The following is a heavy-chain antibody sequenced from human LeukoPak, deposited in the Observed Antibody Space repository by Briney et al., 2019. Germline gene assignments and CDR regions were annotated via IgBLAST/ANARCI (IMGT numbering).Heavy chain of an antibody. J-gene: IGHJ4*02. V-gene: IGHV3-64D*06. CDR3: ARDRGKDYFGD. CDR2: LYSRGTST. D-gene: IGHD4-23*01. CDR1: GFTVTNYA. Sequence: GALRLSCLASGFTVTNYAMHWVRQAPGKGLDYVSVLYSRGTSTYYADSVKGRFTVSRDSSKNTLYLQMSSLRIEDTAIYYCARDRGKDYFGDWGQGTQVTVSS.